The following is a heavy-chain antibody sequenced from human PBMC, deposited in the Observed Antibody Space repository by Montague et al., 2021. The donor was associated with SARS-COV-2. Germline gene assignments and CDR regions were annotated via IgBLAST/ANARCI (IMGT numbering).Heavy chain of an antibody. D-gene: IGHD3-22*01. V-gene: IGHV4-61*02. CDR3: ARVPPYYYDSSGYYSGAFDI. CDR2: IYTSGST. CDR1: GGSISSGSYY. J-gene: IGHJ3*02. Sequence: TLSLTCTVSGGSISSGSYYWSWIRQPAGKGLEWIGRIYTSGSTNYNPPLKSRVTISVDTSKNQFSLKLSSVTAADTAVYYCARVPPYYYDSSGYYSGAFDIWGQGTMVTVSS.